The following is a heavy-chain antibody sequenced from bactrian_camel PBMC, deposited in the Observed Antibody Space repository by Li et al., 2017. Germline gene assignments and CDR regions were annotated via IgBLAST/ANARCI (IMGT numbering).Heavy chain of an antibody. J-gene: IGHJ6*01. CDR2: IDTGDGST. D-gene: IGHD3*01. Sequence: HVQLVESGGGTVQPGGSLKLSCVASGFDFSAWWMYWVRQAPGKGVEWVAAIDTGDGSTYYLNSVEGRFTIPHDNAKNTLYLQMDNLKPEDSATYRCAASWDVTAREALGSIASPEFGYWGEGTQVTV. CDR3: AASWDVTAREALGSIASPEFGY. CDR1: GFDFSAWW. V-gene: IGHV3S1*01.